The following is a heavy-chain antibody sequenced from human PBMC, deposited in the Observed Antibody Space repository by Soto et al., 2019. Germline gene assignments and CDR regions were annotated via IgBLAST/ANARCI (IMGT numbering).Heavy chain of an antibody. J-gene: IGHJ4*02. V-gene: IGHV1-18*01. CDR3: ARQSGTTVAYFAS. CDR2: ISPYDGST. D-gene: IGHD4-17*01. CDR1: GYSFTSYA. Sequence: ASVKVSCKASGYSFTSYAIIWVRQAPGQGPEWMGWISPYDGSTNYAPNLRGRVTMTTDTSTTTAFMDLRSLRSDDTAVYYCARQSGTTVAYFASWGQGTLVTVSS.